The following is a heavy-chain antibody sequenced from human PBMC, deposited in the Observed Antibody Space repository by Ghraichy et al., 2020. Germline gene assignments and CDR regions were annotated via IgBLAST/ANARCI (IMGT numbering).Heavy chain of an antibody. Sequence: GGSLRLSCAASGFTFSNYWMHWVRQAPGKGLVWVSYINGDESKTSYADSVRGRFTISRDNAKNTLYLQMNSLRAEDTAVYYCARDGLYAYDLWGQGTMVTVSS. CDR1: GFTFSNYW. CDR3: ARDGLYAYDL. D-gene: IGHD3-10*01. V-gene: IGHV3-74*01. J-gene: IGHJ3*01. CDR2: INGDESKT.